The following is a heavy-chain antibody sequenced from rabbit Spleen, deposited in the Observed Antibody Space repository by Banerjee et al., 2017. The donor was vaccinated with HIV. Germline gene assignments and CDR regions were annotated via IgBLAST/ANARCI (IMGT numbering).Heavy chain of an antibody. Sequence: QQLVESGGGLVKPGASLTLTCKASGFDFSRGYDMCWVRQAPGKGLEWVACAYAGSSGSTYSATWAKGRFTISKTSSTTVTLQMTSLTAADTATYFCARANAYIYYAFDSWGPGTLVTVS. CDR1: GFDFSRGYD. CDR2: AYAGSSGST. J-gene: IGHJ2*01. CDR3: ARANAYIYYAFDS. D-gene: IGHD6-1*01. V-gene: IGHV1S40*01.